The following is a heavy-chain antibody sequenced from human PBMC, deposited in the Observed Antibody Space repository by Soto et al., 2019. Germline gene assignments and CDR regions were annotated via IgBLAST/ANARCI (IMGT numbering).Heavy chain of an antibody. J-gene: IGHJ3*02. CDR2: ISSNGGSA. CDR3: AREKVYDFWKWSAFDI. Sequence: PGGSLRLSCAASGFTFSSYAMHWVRQAPGKGLEYVSAISSNGGSAYYANSVKGRFTISRDNSKNTLYLQMGSLRAEDMAVYYCAREKVYDFWKWSAFDIWGQGTMVTVSS. D-gene: IGHD3-3*01. CDR1: GFTFSSYA. V-gene: IGHV3-64*01.